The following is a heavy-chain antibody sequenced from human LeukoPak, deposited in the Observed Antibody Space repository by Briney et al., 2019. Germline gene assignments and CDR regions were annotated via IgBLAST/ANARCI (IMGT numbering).Heavy chain of an antibody. Sequence: GGSLRLSCAASGFTFSSYSMNWVRQAPGKGLEWISFISNSTSTMYYADSVKGRFTISRDNAKNSLYLQMNSLRAADTAVYYCASGVSSTSCYVDYWGQGTLVTVSS. CDR1: GFTFSSYS. J-gene: IGHJ4*02. V-gene: IGHV3-48*01. CDR3: ASGVSSTSCYVDY. D-gene: IGHD2-2*01. CDR2: ISNSTSTM.